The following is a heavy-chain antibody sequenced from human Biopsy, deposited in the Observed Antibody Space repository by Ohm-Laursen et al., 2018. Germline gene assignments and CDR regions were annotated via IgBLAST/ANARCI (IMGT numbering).Heavy chain of an antibody. CDR2: IKSNANNYAT. J-gene: IGHJ3*01. CDR1: GFSFSDSS. CDR3: TRLPYDTPDGFDF. V-gene: IGHV3-73*01. D-gene: IGHD3-22*01. Sequence: SRRLSCTASGFSFSDSSIHWVCHPSGQRLELVGRIKSNANNYATEYIASVKGRFTISRNDSNNTAYLQMNSLKTEYTAVYFCTRLPYDTPDGFDFWGRGTMVTVSS.